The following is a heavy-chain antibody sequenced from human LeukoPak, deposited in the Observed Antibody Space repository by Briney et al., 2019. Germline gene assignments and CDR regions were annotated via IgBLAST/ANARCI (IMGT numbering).Heavy chain of an antibody. CDR1: GFTFSSYA. D-gene: IGHD1-26*01. CDR2: ISGSGGST. Sequence: GGSLRLSCAASGFTFSSYAMSWVRQAPGKGLEWVSAISGSGGSTYYADSVKGRFTISRDNSKSTLYLQMNSLRAEDTAVYYCAKDHGVVGATDYFDYWGQGTLVTVSS. V-gene: IGHV3-23*01. CDR3: AKDHGVVGATDYFDY. J-gene: IGHJ4*02.